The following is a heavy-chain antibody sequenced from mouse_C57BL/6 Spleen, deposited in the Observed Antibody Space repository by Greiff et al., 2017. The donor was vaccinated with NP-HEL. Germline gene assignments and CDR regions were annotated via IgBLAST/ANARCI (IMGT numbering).Heavy chain of an antibody. Sequence: EVKLMESGGGLVKPGGSLKLSCAASGFTFSSYAMSWVRQTPEKRLEWVATISDGGSYTYYPDNVKGRFTISRDNAKNNLYLQMSHLKYEDTAMYYCAKGPSITTVPPFAYWGQGTLVTVSA. CDR1: GFTFSSYA. D-gene: IGHD1-1*01. V-gene: IGHV5-4*03. CDR2: ISDGGSYT. CDR3: AKGPSITTVPPFAY. J-gene: IGHJ3*01.